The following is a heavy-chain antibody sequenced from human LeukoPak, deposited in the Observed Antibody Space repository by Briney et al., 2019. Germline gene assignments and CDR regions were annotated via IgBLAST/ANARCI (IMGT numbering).Heavy chain of an antibody. J-gene: IGHJ6*02. CDR2: INPNSGGT. Sequence: ASVKVSCKASGYTFTGYYMHWVRQAPGQGLEWMGWINPNSGGTNYAQKFQGRVTMTRDTSISTAYMELSWLRSDDTAVYYCARDKLPVVVVAATHYYYYGMDVWGQGTTVTVSS. D-gene: IGHD2-15*01. V-gene: IGHV1-2*02. CDR1: GYTFTGYY. CDR3: ARDKLPVVVVAATHYYYYGMDV.